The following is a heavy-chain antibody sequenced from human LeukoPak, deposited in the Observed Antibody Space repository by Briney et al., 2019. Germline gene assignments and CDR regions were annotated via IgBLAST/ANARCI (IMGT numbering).Heavy chain of an antibody. CDR2: ISYDGSNK. CDR1: GFTFSSYG. D-gene: IGHD6-6*01. Sequence: PGGSLRLSCAASGFTFSSYGMHWVRQAPGKGLEWVAVISYDGSNKYYADSVKGRFTISRDNSKNTLYLQMNSLRAEDTAVYYCAKESSSSNNYYGMDVWGHGTTVTVSS. CDR3: AKESSSSNNYYGMDV. V-gene: IGHV3-30*18. J-gene: IGHJ6*02.